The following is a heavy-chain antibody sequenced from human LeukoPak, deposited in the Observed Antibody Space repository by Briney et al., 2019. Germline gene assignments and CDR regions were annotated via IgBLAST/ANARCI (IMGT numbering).Heavy chain of an antibody. CDR2: ISYDGSNK. CDR1: GFTFSSYA. J-gene: IGHJ5*01. Sequence: PGGSLRLSCAASGFTFSSYAMHWVRQAPGKGLEWVAVISYDGSNKYYADSVKGRFTISRDNSKNTLYLQMNSLRAEDTAVYYCARSIAVAGTSWFDPWGQGTLVTVSS. V-gene: IGHV3-30-3*01. D-gene: IGHD6-19*01. CDR3: ARSIAVAGTSWFDP.